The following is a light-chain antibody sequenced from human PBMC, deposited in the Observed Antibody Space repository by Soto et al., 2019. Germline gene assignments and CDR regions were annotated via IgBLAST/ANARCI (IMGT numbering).Light chain of an antibody. Sequence: EIVFTQSPGTLSLSPGERATLSCRASQSVSSSYLAWYQQKPDQAPRLLIYGASSRATGIPDRFSGSGSGTDFNLTISRLEPEDFAVYYWQQYGSSPVAFGAGTKVEIK. V-gene: IGKV3-20*01. CDR2: GAS. CDR1: QSVSSSY. J-gene: IGKJ1*01. CDR3: QQYGSSPVA.